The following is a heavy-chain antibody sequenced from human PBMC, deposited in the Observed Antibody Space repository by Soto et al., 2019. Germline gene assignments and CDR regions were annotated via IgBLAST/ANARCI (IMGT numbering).Heavy chain of an antibody. CDR3: AKVGKYYDILIGPVDY. D-gene: IGHD3-9*01. CDR2: ISYDGSNK. V-gene: IGHV3-30*18. Sequence: GGSLRLSCAASGFTFSSYGMHWVRQAPGKGLEWVAVISYDGSNKFYADSVKGRFTISRDNSKNTLYLQMNSLRAEDTAVYYCAKVGKYYDILIGPVDYWGQGTLVTVSS. CDR1: GFTFSSYG. J-gene: IGHJ4*02.